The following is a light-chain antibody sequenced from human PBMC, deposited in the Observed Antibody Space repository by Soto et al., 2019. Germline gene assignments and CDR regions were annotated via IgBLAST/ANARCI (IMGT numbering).Light chain of an antibody. V-gene: IGKV3-15*01. J-gene: IGKJ2*01. CDR2: SAS. Sequence: EIVMTQSPATLSVSPGERATLSCRASQSISTELAWYQQKPGQPPRLLIYSASTRATGVPARFTGSGSGSKFTLTISALQSEDFAVYYCQQGHNWPLTFGQGTRLEI. CDR3: QQGHNWPLT. CDR1: QSISTE.